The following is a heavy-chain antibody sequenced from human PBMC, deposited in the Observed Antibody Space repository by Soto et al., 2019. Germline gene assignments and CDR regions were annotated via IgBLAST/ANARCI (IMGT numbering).Heavy chain of an antibody. Sequence: QVQLQQWGAGLLKPSENLSITCSDNGGALNCFYWSWLRQHPGQGLEWFGEIKDGGVTNYSPSLKRPVTMSGDTSENQCSLNLNAVTAANTAVYYCARGQEGVGATHCDQGTLVTVSA. CDR3: ARGQEGVGATH. CDR1: GGALNCFY. J-gene: IGHJ4*02. D-gene: IGHD5-12*01. V-gene: IGHV4-34*01. CDR2: IKDGGVT.